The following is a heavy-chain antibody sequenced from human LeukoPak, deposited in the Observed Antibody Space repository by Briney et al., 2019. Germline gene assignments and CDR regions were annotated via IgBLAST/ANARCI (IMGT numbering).Heavy chain of an antibody. CDR1: GFIVSHKY. CDR3: ASPIAGIYGMDV. J-gene: IGHJ6*02. D-gene: IGHD6-13*01. V-gene: IGHV3-66*01. CDR2: IYAGGNS. Sequence: GGSLRLSCAASGFIVSHKYMAWVRQAPGKGLEWLSIIYAGGNSVSADSVKGRFIISRDNSRNTVHLQMNSLRAEDTAVYYCASPIAGIYGMDVWGQGTTVTVSS.